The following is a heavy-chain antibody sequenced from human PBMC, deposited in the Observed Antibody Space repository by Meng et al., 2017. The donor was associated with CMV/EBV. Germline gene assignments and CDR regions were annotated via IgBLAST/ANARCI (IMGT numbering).Heavy chain of an antibody. J-gene: IGHJ5*02. CDR2: INSDGSST. Sequence: ASGFTFSSYWMHWVRQAPGKGLVWVSRINSDGSSTSYADSVKGRFTISRDNAKNTLYLQMNSLRAEDTAVYYCARDSIAARPGGFDPWGQGTLVTVSS. D-gene: IGHD6-6*01. CDR3: ARDSIAARPGGFDP. V-gene: IGHV3-74*01. CDR1: GFTFSSYW.